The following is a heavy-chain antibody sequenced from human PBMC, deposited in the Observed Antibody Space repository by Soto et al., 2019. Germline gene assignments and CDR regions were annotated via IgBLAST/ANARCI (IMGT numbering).Heavy chain of an antibody. CDR3: ARIGHSYGSPYYYYGMDV. CDR1: GFTFSSYG. J-gene: IGHJ6*02. Sequence: PGGSLRLSCAASGFTFSSYGMHWVRQAPGKGLEWVAVIWYDGSNKYYADSVKGRFTISRDNSKNTLYLQMNSLRAEDTAVYYCARIGHSYGSPYYYYGMDVWGQGTTDTVSS. V-gene: IGHV3-33*01. CDR2: IWYDGSNK. D-gene: IGHD5-18*01.